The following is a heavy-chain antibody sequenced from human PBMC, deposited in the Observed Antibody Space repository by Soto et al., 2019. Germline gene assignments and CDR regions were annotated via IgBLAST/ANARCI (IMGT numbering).Heavy chain of an antibody. Sequence: EVQLLESGGDLVQPGGSLRLSYAASGFTFSNYAMRWVRQAPGKGLEWVSSLDAGGSNTYYADSVKGRFTISRVNSKNSLYLKMNSLRDDDTDVYYCARRYNSQNYAMDVWGQGTMVTVSS. CDR3: ARRYNSQNYAMDV. CDR1: GFTFSNYA. CDR2: LDAGGSNT. V-gene: IGHV3-23*01. D-gene: IGHD5-18*01. J-gene: IGHJ6*02.